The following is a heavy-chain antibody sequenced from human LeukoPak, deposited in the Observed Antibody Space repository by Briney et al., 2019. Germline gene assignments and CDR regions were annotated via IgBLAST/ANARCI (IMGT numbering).Heavy chain of an antibody. CDR1: GGSISSSSYY. J-gene: IGHJ4*02. CDR3: ARLSGYSHGYVNY. D-gene: IGHD5-18*01. Sequence: SETLSLTCTVSGGSISSSSYYWGWIRQPPGKGLEWIGSIYYSGSTYYNPSLKSRVTISVDTSKNQFSLKLSSVTAADTAVYYCARLSGYSHGYVNYWGQGTLVTVSS. V-gene: IGHV4-39*01. CDR2: IYYSGST.